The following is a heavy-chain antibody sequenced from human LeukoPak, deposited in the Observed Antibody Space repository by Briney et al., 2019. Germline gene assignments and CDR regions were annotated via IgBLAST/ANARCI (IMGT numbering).Heavy chain of an antibody. V-gene: IGHV3-30*02. J-gene: IGHJ4*02. D-gene: IGHD6-19*01. CDR1: GFTFSSYA. CDR3: AKLLSSGWYEVDY. CDR2: IRYDGSNK. Sequence: AGGSLRLSCAASGFTFSSYAMSWVRQAPGKGLEWVAFIRYDGSNKYYADSVKGRFTISRANSKNTLYLQMNSLRAEDTAVYYCAKLLSSGWYEVDYWGQGTLVTVSS.